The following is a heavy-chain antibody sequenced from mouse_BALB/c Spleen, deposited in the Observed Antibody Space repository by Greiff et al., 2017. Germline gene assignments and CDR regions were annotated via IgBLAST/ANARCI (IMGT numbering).Heavy chain of an antibody. V-gene: IGHV5-6-5*01. CDR2: ISSGGST. Sequence: EVKLMESGGGLVKPGGSLKLSCAASGFTFSSYAMSWVRQTPEKRLEWVASISSGGSTYYPDSVKGRFTISRDNARNILYLQMSSLRSEDTAMYYCASVGTTVVGAMDYWGQGTSVTVSS. J-gene: IGHJ4*01. CDR3: ASVGTTVVGAMDY. CDR1: GFTFSSYA. D-gene: IGHD1-1*01.